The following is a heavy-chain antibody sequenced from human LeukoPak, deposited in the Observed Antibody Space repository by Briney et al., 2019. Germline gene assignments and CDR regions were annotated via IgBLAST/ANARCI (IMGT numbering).Heavy chain of an antibody. V-gene: IGHV3-30*02. CDR3: ANSPYYYGSGSYPWFDP. CDR2: IRYDGSNK. CDR1: GFTFSSYE. J-gene: IGHJ5*02. D-gene: IGHD3-10*01. Sequence: GGSLRLSCAASGFTFSSYEMNWVRQAPGKGLEWVAFIRYDGSNKYYADSVKGRFTISRDNSKNTLYLQMNSLRAEDTAVYYCANSPYYYGSGSYPWFDPWGQGTLVTVSS.